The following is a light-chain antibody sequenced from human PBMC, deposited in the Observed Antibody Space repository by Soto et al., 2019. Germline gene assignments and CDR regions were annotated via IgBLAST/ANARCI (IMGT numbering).Light chain of an antibody. CDR1: SSDIGAYNF. J-gene: IGLJ1*01. Sequence: QSALTQPASVSGSLGQSITISCTGTSSDIGAYNFVAWYQQEPGKAPKPIIYEVTKRPSGISSRFSGSKSGNTASLTISGLQADDETDYYCTSFASGDTYVFGTGTKLTVL. CDR2: EVT. CDR3: TSFASGDTYV. V-gene: IGLV2-14*01.